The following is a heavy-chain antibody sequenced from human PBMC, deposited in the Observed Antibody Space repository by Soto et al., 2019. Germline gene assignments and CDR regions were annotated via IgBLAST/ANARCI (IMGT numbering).Heavy chain of an antibody. Sequence: GGSLRLSCAASGFTVSSNYMSWVRQAPGKGLEWVSVIYSGGSTYYADSVKGRFTISRDNSKNTLYLQMNSLRAEDTAVYYCARDPNNYDPLLYWGQGTLVTVSS. CDR2: IYSGGST. V-gene: IGHV3-66*01. D-gene: IGHD3-3*01. CDR1: GFTVSSNY. CDR3: ARDPNNYDPLLY. J-gene: IGHJ4*02.